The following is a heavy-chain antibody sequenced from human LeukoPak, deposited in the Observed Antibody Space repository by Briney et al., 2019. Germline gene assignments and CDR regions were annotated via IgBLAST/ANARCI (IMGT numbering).Heavy chain of an antibody. D-gene: IGHD6-19*01. J-gene: IGHJ4*02. Sequence: TGGTLRLSCAASRFTFSSYAMHWVRQAPGKELEWVAVMSHDGTNKYYAGSVKGRFTISRDNSKNALFLQMTTLRPDDTAVYYCVRAGATGYGSGWFEVLEYWGQGTLVTVSS. CDR2: MSHDGTNK. V-gene: IGHV3-30-3*01. CDR1: RFTFSSYA. CDR3: VRAGATGYGSGWFEVLEY.